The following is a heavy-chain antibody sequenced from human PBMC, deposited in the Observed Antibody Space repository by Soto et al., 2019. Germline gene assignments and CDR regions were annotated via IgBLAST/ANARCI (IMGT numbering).Heavy chain of an antibody. J-gene: IGHJ4*02. CDR2: IIPIFGTA. D-gene: IGHD6-13*01. CDR3: ARQVRIAAAEYYFYY. V-gene: IGHV1-69*01. CDR1: GGTFSSYA. Sequence: QVQLVQSGAEVKKPGSSVKVSCKASGGTFSSYAISWVRQAPRQGIEWMGGIIPIFGTANYAQKFQGRVTITADESTITAYMEVSSLSSEDTAVYYCARQVRIAAAEYYFYYWGQGTLVTVSS.